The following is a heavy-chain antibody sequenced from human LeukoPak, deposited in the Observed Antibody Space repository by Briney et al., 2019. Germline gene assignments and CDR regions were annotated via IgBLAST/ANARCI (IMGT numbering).Heavy chain of an antibody. Sequence: SETLSLTCAVSGYSISSGYYWGWIRQPPGKGLEWIGSIYHSGSTYYNPSPKSRVTISVDTSKNQFSLKLSSVTAADTAVYYCARRRGIAADYFDYWGQGTLVTVSS. D-gene: IGHD6-13*01. CDR2: IYHSGST. J-gene: IGHJ4*02. V-gene: IGHV4-38-2*01. CDR3: ARRRGIAADYFDY. CDR1: GYSISSGYY.